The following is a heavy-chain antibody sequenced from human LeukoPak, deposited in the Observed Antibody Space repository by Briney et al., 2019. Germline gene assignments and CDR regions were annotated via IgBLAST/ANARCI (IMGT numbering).Heavy chain of an antibody. CDR3: ARGPRSWGSGSWPRDYFFDH. Sequence: ERRSPTSSLDGGSFGAYSWSWIRQAPGNGMEWIGEVKHEGITNYNPSLKSRISMSVEASKNHFSLKLGSVTAADTAVYYCARGPRSWGSGSWPRDYFFDHWGQGTLVTVSS. CDR1: GGSFGAYS. D-gene: IGHD6-13*01. J-gene: IGHJ4*02. CDR2: VKHEGIT. V-gene: IGHV4-34*01.